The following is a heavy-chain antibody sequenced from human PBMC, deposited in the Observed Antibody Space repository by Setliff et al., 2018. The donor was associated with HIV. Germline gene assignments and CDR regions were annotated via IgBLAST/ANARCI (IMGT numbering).Heavy chain of an antibody. Sequence: SETLSLTCTVSGDSISTDYWTWIRQPPGKGLEWIGYIYNSASTSYNPSLKSRVTTSVDTSKNQFSLKLSSVTAADTAVYYCARGVYYGSGSYYTHGNSYYYMDVWGKGTTVTVSS. CDR2: IYNSAST. D-gene: IGHD3-10*01. CDR3: ARGVYYGSGSYYTHGNSYYYMDV. J-gene: IGHJ6*03. V-gene: IGHV4-4*09. CDR1: GDSISTDY.